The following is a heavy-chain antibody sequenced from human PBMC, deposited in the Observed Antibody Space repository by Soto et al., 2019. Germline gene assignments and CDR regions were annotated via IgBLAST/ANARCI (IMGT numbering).Heavy chain of an antibody. CDR2: ISYDGSNK. CDR3: ARDSAAAVDYYYYGMDV. D-gene: IGHD6-13*01. Sequence: PGGSLRLSCAASGFTFSSYAMHWVRQAPGKGLEWVAVISYDGSNKYYADSVKGRFTISRDNSKNTLYLQMNSLRAGDTAVYYCARDSAAAVDYYYYGMDVWGQGTTVTVSS. V-gene: IGHV3-30-3*01. CDR1: GFTFSSYA. J-gene: IGHJ6*02.